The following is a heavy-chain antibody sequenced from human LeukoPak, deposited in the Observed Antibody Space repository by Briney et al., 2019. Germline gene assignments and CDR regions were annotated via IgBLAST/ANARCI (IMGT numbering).Heavy chain of an antibody. CDR2: IYY. V-gene: IGHV4-59*01. D-gene: IGHD3-10*01. J-gene: IGHJ5*02. CDR3: ARAVIPRLVRGVNHWFDP. CDR1: GGSISSYY. Sequence: PSETLSLTCTVSGGSISSYYWGWIRQPPGKGLEWIGYIYYKSRVTISVDTSKNQFSLTLSSVTAADTAVYYCARAVIPRLVRGVNHWFDPWGQGTLVTVSS.